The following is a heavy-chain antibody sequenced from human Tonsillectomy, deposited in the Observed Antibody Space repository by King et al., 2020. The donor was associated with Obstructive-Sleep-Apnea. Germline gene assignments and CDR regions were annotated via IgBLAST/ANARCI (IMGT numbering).Heavy chain of an antibody. CDR1: GGSISSSSYY. D-gene: IGHD3-3*01. V-gene: IGHV4-39*07. Sequence: QLQESGPGLVKPSETLSLTCTVSGGSISSSSYYWGWIRQPPGKGLEWIGSIYYSGSTYYNPSLKSRVTISVDTSKNQFSLKLSSVTAADTAVYYCAGDRGPYYDFWSGYPGLDYWGQGTLVTVSS. J-gene: IGHJ4*02. CDR3: AGDRGPYYDFWSGYPGLDY. CDR2: IYYSGST.